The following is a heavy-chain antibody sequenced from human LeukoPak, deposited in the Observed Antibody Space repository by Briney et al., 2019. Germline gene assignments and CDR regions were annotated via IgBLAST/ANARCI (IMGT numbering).Heavy chain of an antibody. CDR2: VYPGDSNA. V-gene: IGHV5-51*07. J-gene: IGHJ3*01. Sequence: GESLKISCKGSGYSFAYFWIHWVHQMPGKGLEWMGIVYPGDSNARYSPSFQGQVTISVDKSINTAYLQWSSLKASDIAMYYCVRSESPYDSSWTDAFDVWGQGTMVTVSS. CDR3: VRSESPYDSSWTDAFDV. D-gene: IGHD6-13*01. CDR1: GYSFAYFW.